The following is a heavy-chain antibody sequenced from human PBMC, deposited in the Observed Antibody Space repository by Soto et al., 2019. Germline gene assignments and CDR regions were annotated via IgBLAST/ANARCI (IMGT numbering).Heavy chain of an antibody. Sequence: QVQVVQSGAEVKKPGASVKVSCKTSGYTFTNYHVHWVRQAPGQGLEWMGAINPNGGSTTYAQHLHGRVTMTSDSSTSTVYMEMDRLRSDDSAVYYCALPKNTLGWYTFWGQGTLVTVS. CDR1: GYTFTNYH. J-gene: IGHJ4*02. V-gene: IGHV1-46*01. CDR3: ALPKNTLGWYTF. CDR2: INPNGGST. D-gene: IGHD6-19*01.